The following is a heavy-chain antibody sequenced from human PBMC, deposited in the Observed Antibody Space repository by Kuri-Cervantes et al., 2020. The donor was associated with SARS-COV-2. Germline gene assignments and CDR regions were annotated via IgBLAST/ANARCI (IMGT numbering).Heavy chain of an antibody. D-gene: IGHD6-19*01. CDR2: IIPIFGTA. CDR1: GGTFSSYA. J-gene: IGHJ5*02. V-gene: IGHV1-69*06. Sequence: SVKVSCKASGGTFSSYAISWVRQAPGQGLEWMGGIIPIFGTANYAQKFQGRVTITADKSTSTAYMELSSLRSEDTAVYYCARHSGSGWTGNWFDPWGKGTLVTVSS. CDR3: ARHSGSGWTGNWFDP.